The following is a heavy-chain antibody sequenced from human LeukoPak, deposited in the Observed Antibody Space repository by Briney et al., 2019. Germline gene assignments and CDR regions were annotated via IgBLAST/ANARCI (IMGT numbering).Heavy chain of an antibody. Sequence: GGSLRLSCAASGFTFSSYGMHWVRQAPGKGLEWVAVIWYDGSNKYYADSVKGRFTISRDNSKNTLYLQMNSLRAEDTAVYYCAKADYYDSSGPEINWGQGTLVTVSS. CDR1: GFTFSSYG. J-gene: IGHJ4*02. D-gene: IGHD3-22*01. V-gene: IGHV3-33*06. CDR3: AKADYYDSSGPEIN. CDR2: IWYDGSNK.